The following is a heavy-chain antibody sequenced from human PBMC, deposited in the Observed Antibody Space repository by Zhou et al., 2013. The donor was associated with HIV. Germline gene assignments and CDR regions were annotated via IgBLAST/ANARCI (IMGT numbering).Heavy chain of an antibody. CDR3: AKKATYCTSTTCYTDDYYFYMDV. J-gene: IGHJ6*03. V-gene: IGHV4-34*01. Sequence: QVQLQQWGAGLLKPSETLSLTCAVYGGSFSGYYWSWIRQPPGKGLEWIGEINHSGSTNYNPSLKSRVTISVDTSKNQFSLRLSSVTAADTAIYYCAKKATYCTSTTCYTDDYYFYMDVWGKGTTVSVSS. CDR1: GGSFSGYY. D-gene: IGHD2-2*02. CDR2: INHSGST.